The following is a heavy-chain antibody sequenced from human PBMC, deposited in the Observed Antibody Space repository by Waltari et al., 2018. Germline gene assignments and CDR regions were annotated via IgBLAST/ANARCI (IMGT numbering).Heavy chain of an antibody. CDR1: GFTFSSYA. J-gene: IGHJ4*02. CDR3: AKFIVVVVAATDYFDY. CDR2: ISGSGGST. V-gene: IGHV3-23*04. D-gene: IGHD2-15*01. Sequence: VQLVESGGGLVQPGGSLRLSCPPSGFTFSSYAMSSVRQAPGKGLEWVSAISGSGGSTYYADSVKGRFTISRDNSKNTLYLQMNSLRAEDTAVYYCAKFIVVVVAATDYFDYWGQGTLVTVSS.